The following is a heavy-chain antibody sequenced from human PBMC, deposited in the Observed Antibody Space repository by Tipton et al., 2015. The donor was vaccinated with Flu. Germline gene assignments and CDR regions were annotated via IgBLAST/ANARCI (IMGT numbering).Heavy chain of an antibody. CDR2: IRSKAYGGTT. D-gene: IGHD4-17*01. J-gene: IGHJ6*02. Sequence: SLRLSCTASGFTFGDYAMSWVRQAPGKGLEWVGFIRSKAYGGTTEYAASVKGRFTISRDDSNSVAYLQMNSLKTEDTAVYYCTRRRGFYGDYGPDYGMDVWGQGTMVTVSS. V-gene: IGHV3-49*04. CDR1: GFTFGDYA. CDR3: TRRRGFYGDYGPDYGMDV.